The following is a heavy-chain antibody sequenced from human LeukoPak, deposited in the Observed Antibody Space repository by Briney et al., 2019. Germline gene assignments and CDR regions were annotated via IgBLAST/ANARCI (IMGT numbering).Heavy chain of an antibody. D-gene: IGHD6-19*01. V-gene: IGHV3-21*01. J-gene: IGHJ6*03. Sequence: GGSLRLSCVGSGFSFSGNSMNWVRQAPGKGLEWVSGISRTSTYIYYADSVQGRFTISRDNAKNSLYLQMDSLRAEDTAVYYCARKYSSGWFDYYYYMDVWGKGTTVTVSS. CDR1: GFSFSGNS. CDR2: ISRTSTYI. CDR3: ARKYSSGWFDYYYYMDV.